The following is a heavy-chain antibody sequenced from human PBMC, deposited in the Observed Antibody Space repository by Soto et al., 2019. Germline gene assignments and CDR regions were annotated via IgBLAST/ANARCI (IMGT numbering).Heavy chain of an antibody. CDR3: ASDAIYCSSTSCYWDAFDI. J-gene: IGHJ3*02. CDR1: GGSISSSNW. Sequence: QVQLQESGPGLVKPSGTLSLTCAVSGGSISSSNWWSWVRQPPGKGLEWIGEIYHSGSTNYNPSLKSRVTTSVAKSKIQFSLKLSSVTAADTAVYYCASDAIYCSSTSCYWDAFDIWGQGTMVTVSS. V-gene: IGHV4-4*02. D-gene: IGHD2-2*01. CDR2: IYHSGST.